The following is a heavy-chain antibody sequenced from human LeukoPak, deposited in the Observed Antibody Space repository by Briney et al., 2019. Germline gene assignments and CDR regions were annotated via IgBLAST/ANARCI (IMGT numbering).Heavy chain of an antibody. D-gene: IGHD6-6*01. CDR1: GFTLNSYA. V-gene: IGHV3-23*01. J-gene: IGHJ4*02. CDR2: ISGTGGSV. Sequence: PGGSLRLSCAASGFTLNSYAMNWVRQAPGKGLEWVSSISGTGGSVYYAVSVKGRFTISRDNSKNTLYLQMNSLRAEDTAVYYCAKVQQLGFDYWGQGTLVTVSS. CDR3: AKVQQLGFDY.